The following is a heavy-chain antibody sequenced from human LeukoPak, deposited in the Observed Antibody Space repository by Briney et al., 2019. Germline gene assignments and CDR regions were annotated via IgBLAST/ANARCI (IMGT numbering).Heavy chain of an antibody. D-gene: IGHD4/OR15-4a*01. CDR2: IYSDNT. Sequence: GGSLRLSCTVSGFTVSSNSMSWVRQAPGKGLEWVSFIYSDNTHYSDSVKGRFTISRDNSKNTLYLQMNSLRAEDTAVYYCARRAGAYSHPYDYWGQGTLVAVSS. CDR1: GFTVSSNS. CDR3: ARRAGAYSHPYDY. J-gene: IGHJ4*02. V-gene: IGHV3-53*01.